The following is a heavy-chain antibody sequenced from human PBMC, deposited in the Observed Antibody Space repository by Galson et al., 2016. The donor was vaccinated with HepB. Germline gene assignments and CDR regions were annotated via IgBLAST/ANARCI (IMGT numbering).Heavy chain of an antibody. Sequence: CAISGDSVSSDSVGWNWIRQSPSRGLEWLGRTYYMSYWYYDYAVSVKSRITIKPDTSKNQFSLRLNSMTPEDTAVYYCAREVTVAGNLDSWGQGTLVTVSS. V-gene: IGHV6-1*01. CDR1: GDSVSSDSVG. CDR2: TYYMSYWYY. CDR3: AREVTVAGNLDS. D-gene: IGHD6-19*01. J-gene: IGHJ4*02.